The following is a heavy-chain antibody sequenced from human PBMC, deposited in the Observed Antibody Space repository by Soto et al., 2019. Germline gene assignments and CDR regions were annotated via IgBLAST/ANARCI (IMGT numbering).Heavy chain of an antibody. J-gene: IGHJ5*02. D-gene: IGHD3-22*01. CDR2: INSAGSST. CDR1: GFTFSSYW. V-gene: IGHV3-74*01. CDR3: ARADYSSGRSYLDA. Sequence: RLSCAASGFTFSSYWMHWVRQAPGRGLVWVSRINSAGSSTNYADSVKGRFTISRDNAKNTQYLQMNSLRADDTAVYYCARADYSSGRSYLDAWGQGILVTVSS.